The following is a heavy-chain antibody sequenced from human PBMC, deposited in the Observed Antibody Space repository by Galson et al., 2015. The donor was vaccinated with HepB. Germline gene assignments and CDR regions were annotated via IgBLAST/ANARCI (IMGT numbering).Heavy chain of an antibody. CDR2: INPNSGGT. Sequence: SVKVSCKASGYTFTDYYIHWVRQAPGQGLEWMGWINPNSGGTNYAQNFQGRVTMTRDTSVSTAYMELSRLRSDDTAVYYCARGYGANSGEAFDIWGQGTLVTVSS. J-gene: IGHJ3*02. CDR3: ARGYGANSGEAFDI. D-gene: IGHD4-23*01. V-gene: IGHV1-2*02. CDR1: GYTFTDYY.